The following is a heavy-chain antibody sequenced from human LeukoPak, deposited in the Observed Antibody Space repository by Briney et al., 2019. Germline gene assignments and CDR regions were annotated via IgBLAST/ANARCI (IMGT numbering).Heavy chain of an antibody. V-gene: IGHV3-21*01. J-gene: IGHJ4*02. CDR2: ISSSSSYI. CDR3: ARDSGRIQLWLFDY. CDR1: GFTFSSYS. Sequence: NTGGSLRLSCAASGFTFSSYSMNWVRQAPGKGLEWVSSISSSSSYIYYADSVKGRFTISRDNAKNSLYLQMNSLRAEDTAVYYCARDSGRIQLWLFDYWGQGTLVTVSS. D-gene: IGHD5-18*01.